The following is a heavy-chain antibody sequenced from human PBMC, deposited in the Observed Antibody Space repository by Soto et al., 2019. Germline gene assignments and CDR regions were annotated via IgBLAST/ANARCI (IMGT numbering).Heavy chain of an antibody. J-gene: IGHJ6*02. CDR3: ARGQAAMVIHYYYGMDV. CDR2: IIPIFGTA. V-gene: IGHV1-69*13. Sequence: ASVKVSCKASGGTFSSYAISWVRQAPGQGLEWMGGIIPIFGTANYAQKFQGRVTITADESTSTAYMELSSLRSEDTAVYYCARGQAAMVIHYYYGMDVWGQGTTVTVS. D-gene: IGHD5-18*01. CDR1: GGTFSSYA.